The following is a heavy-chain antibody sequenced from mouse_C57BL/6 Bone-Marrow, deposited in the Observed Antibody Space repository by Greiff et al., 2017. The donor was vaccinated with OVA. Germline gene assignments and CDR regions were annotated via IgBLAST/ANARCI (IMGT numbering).Heavy chain of an antibody. Sequence: EVKVVESEGGLVQPGSSMKLSCTASGFTFSDYYMAWVRQVPEKGLEWVANINYDGSSTYYLDSLKSRLIISRDNAKNILYLQMSSLKSEDTATYYCARDNYGSSVDYWGQGTALTVSS. D-gene: IGHD1-1*01. V-gene: IGHV5-16*01. CDR1: GFTFSDYY. CDR2: INYDGSST. J-gene: IGHJ2*01. CDR3: ARDNYGSSVDY.